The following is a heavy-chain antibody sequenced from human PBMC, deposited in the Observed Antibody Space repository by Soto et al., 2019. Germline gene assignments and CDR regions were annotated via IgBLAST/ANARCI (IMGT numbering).Heavy chain of an antibody. CDR3: TREQSDDNYFDP. J-gene: IGHJ5*02. V-gene: IGHV4-61*08. CDR1: GAALSSGGYF. Sequence: SETLSLTCTVSGAALSSGGYFYTWVRQPPGKGLEWLGYINYSGGTNYNPSLKSRVAISLDKSKSQFSLRLISVTAADTAVYYCTREQSDDNYFDPWGQGTLVTVSS. D-gene: IGHD6-19*01. CDR2: INYSGGT.